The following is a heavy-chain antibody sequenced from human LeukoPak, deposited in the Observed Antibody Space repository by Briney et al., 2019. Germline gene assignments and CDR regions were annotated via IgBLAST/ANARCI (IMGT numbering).Heavy chain of an antibody. J-gene: IGHJ5*02. CDR3: ARAFNLLSGYSYGYNWFDP. V-gene: IGHV4-30-4*01. CDR2: IYHSGST. Sequence: PSQTLSLTCTVSGGSISSDDYYWSWVRQPPGKGLEWIGEIYHSGSTNYNPSLKSRVTISVDKSKNQFSLKLSSVTAADTAVYYCARAFNLLSGYSYGYNWFDPWGQGALVTVSS. CDR1: GGSISSDDYY. D-gene: IGHD5-18*01.